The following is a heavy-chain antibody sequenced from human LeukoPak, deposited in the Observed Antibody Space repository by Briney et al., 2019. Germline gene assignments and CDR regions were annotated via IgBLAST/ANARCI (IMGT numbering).Heavy chain of an antibody. CDR3: ARLRFDFWSGYPSNFFDY. J-gene: IGHJ4*02. D-gene: IGHD3-3*01. V-gene: IGHV4-4*09. CDR1: GGSISSYY. CDR2: IYTSGST. Sequence: KSSETLSLTCTVSGGSISSYYWSWIRQPPGKGLEWIGYIYTSGSTNYNPSLKSRVTISVDTSKNQFSLKLSSVTAADTAVYYCARLRFDFWSGYPSNFFDYWGQGTLVTVSS.